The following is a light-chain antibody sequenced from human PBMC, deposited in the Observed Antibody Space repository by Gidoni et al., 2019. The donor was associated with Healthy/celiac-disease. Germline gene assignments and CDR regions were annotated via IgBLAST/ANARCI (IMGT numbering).Light chain of an antibody. V-gene: IGKV1-5*01. J-gene: IGKJ1*01. CDR3: QQYYNSWT. CDR1: QSMGSW. Sequence: DIQMTQSPSTLSAFGGDRVTITCRARQSMGSWLAWYQQKPGKVPSRFSGTRSGTEFTLAISSLQPDDFATYYCQQYYNSWTFGQGTKVEIK.